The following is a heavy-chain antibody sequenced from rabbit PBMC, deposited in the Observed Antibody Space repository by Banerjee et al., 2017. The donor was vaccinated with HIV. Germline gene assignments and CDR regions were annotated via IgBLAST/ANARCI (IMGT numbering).Heavy chain of an antibody. D-gene: IGHD8-1*01. CDR3: ARDTASSFSSYGMDL. CDR2: IDAGNSGFT. CDR1: GVSFSISSY. J-gene: IGHJ6*01. V-gene: IGHV1S40*01. Sequence: QSLEESGGDLVKPGASLTLTCTASGVSFSISSYMCWVHQAPGKGLEWIACIDAGNSGFTYSATWAKGRFAISKTSSTTVTLQMTRLTAADTATYFCARDTASSFSSYGMDLWGPGTLVTVS.